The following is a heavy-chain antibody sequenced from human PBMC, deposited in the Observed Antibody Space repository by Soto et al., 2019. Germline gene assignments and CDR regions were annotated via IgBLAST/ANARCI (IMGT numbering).Heavy chain of an antibody. CDR3: ARTLFGWGISFDP. V-gene: IGHV4-59*01. J-gene: IGHJ5*02. D-gene: IGHD3-10*02. CDR1: GGSISSYY. CDR2: IYYSGST. Sequence: QVQLQESGPGLVKPSETLSLTCTVSGGSISSYYWSWIRQPPGKGLEWIGYIYYSGSTTYNPSLKSRVTISVDTSKNQFSLKLSSVTAADTAVYYCARTLFGWGISFDPWGQGTLVSVSS.